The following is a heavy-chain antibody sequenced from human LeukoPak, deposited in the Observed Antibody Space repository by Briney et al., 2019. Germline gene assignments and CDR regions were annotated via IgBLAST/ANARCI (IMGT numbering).Heavy chain of an antibody. J-gene: IGHJ3*02. D-gene: IGHD1-26*01. CDR3: ARDNSGLPDAFHI. CDR2: ISDSGDST. Sequence: SGGPLRLSCAASGFTFSSYAMTWVRQSPGKGLEWVSLISDSGDSTYYSDSVKGRFTISRDDSKKTLYLQMNSLRAEDTALYYCARDNSGLPDAFHIWGQGTMVTVSS. CDR1: GFTFSSYA. V-gene: IGHV3-23*01.